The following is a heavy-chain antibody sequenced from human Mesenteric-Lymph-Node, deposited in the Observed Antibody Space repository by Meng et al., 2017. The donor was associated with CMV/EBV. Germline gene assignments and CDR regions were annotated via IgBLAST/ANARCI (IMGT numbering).Heavy chain of an antibody. CDR2: INWNGGST. CDR1: GFTFDDYG. Sequence: GESLKISCAASGFTFDDYGMSWVRQAPGKGLEWVSGINWNGGSTGYADSVKGRFTISRDNAKNSLYLQMNSLRAEDTALYYCARALGDHYYYYGMDVWGQGTTVTVSS. V-gene: IGHV3-20*04. J-gene: IGHJ6*02. CDR3: ARALGDHYYYYGMDV. D-gene: IGHD3-16*01.